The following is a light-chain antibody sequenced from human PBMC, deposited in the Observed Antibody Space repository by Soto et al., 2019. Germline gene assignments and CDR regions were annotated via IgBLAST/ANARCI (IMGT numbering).Light chain of an antibody. Sequence: ETVLTQSPATLSLSPGERATLSCRASQSVGSDLAWYQQKPGQAPRLLIYDISNRATGTPARFSGSGFGTDFSLTINSLEPEDFAVYFCQQRDAWPLTFGGGTKVET. CDR2: DIS. CDR3: QQRDAWPLT. J-gene: IGKJ4*01. V-gene: IGKV3-11*01. CDR1: QSVGSD.